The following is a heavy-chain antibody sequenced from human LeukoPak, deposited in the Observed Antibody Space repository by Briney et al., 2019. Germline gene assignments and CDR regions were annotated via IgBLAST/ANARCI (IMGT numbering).Heavy chain of an antibody. CDR2: IYYSWWT. D-gene: IGHD3-22*01. Sequence: SETLSLTCTVPGGSLSSYYWSCMRQPPGRGEEWWGYIYYSWWTNNKPSLTSRGTISVDTSKNQFSLKLSSVTAADTAVYYCARIGRDDYYYDSSGYYHFDSWGQGTLVTVSS. CDR1: GGSLSSYY. V-gene: IGHV4-59*08. CDR3: ARIGRDDYYYDSSGYYHFDS. J-gene: IGHJ4*02.